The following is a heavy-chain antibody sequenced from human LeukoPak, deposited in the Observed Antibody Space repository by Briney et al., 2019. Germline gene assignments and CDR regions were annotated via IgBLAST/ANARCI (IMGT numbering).Heavy chain of an antibody. CDR3: ASQGLWFGESPFDY. V-gene: IGHV4-34*01. J-gene: IGHJ4*02. CDR2: INHSGST. Sequence: PSETLSLTCAVYGGSFSGYYWSWIRQPPGKGLEWIGEINHSGSTNYNPSLKSRVTMSVDTSKNQFSLKLSSVTAADTAVYYCASQGLWFGESPFDYWGQGTLVTVSS. CDR1: GGSFSGYY. D-gene: IGHD3-10*01.